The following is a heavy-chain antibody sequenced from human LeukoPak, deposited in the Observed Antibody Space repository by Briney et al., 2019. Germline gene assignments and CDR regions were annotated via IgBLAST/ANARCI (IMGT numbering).Heavy chain of an antibody. V-gene: IGHV3-7*01. CDR2: IKQDGSEK. CDR1: GFTFSSYW. J-gene: IGHJ3*02. D-gene: IGHD2-2*01. Sequence: GGSLRLSCAASGFTFSSYWMSWVRQAPGKGLEWVANIKQDGSEKYYVDSVKGRFTISRDNAKNSLYLQMNSLRAEDTAVYYCARGCRSTSCYDAFDTWGQGTMVTVSS. CDR3: ARGCRSTSCYDAFDT.